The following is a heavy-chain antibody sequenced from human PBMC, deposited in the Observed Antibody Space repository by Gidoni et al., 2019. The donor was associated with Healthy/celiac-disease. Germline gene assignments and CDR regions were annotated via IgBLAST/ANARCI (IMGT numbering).Heavy chain of an antibody. CDR3: TTDDKRETYYDFWSGYNLDDY. D-gene: IGHD3-3*01. CDR2: IKSKTDGGTT. Sequence: EVQLVESGGGLVKPGGSLRLSCAASGFTFSNAWMSWVRPAPGKGLEWVGRIKSKTDGGTTDYAAPVKGRFTISRDDSKNTLYLQMNSLKTEDTAVYYCTTDDKRETYYDFWSGYNLDDYWGQGTLVAVSS. J-gene: IGHJ4*02. V-gene: IGHV3-15*01. CDR1: GFTFSNAW.